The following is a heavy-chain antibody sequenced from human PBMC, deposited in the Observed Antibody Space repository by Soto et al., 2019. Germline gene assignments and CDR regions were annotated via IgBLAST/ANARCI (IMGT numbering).Heavy chain of an antibody. D-gene: IGHD2-15*01. J-gene: IGHJ5*02. V-gene: IGHV3-48*01. CDR1: GFTFSSYS. Sequence: EVQLVESGGGLVQPGGSLRLSCAASGFTFSSYSMNWVRQAPGKGLEWVSYISSSSSTIYYADSVKGRFTISRDNAKNSLYLQMSSLRAEDTAVYYCASEALLNWFDPWGKGTLVTVSS. CDR3: ASEALLNWFDP. CDR2: ISSSSSTI.